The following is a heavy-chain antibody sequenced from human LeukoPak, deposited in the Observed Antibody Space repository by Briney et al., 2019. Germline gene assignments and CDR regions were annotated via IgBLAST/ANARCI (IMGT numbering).Heavy chain of an antibody. J-gene: IGHJ5*02. CDR1: GGSISSSSYY. V-gene: IGHV4-39*07. CDR3: ARATSYPFIVVVPAHTITWFDP. CDR2: IYYSGST. D-gene: IGHD2-2*01. Sequence: PSETLSLTCTVSGGSISSSSYYWGWIRQPPGKGLEWIGSIYYSGSTYYNPSLKSRVTISVDTSKNQFSLKLSSVTAADTAVYYCARATSYPFIVVVPAHTITWFDPWGQGTLVTVSS.